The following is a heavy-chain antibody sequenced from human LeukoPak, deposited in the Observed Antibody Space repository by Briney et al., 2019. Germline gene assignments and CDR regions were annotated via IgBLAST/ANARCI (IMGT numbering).Heavy chain of an antibody. J-gene: IGHJ4*02. CDR2: INPNSGGT. V-gene: IGHV1-2*02. CDR1: GYTFTVYY. D-gene: IGHD2-2*01. CDR3: ARDLTSAAADTYYFDY. Sequence: ASVKVSCTSSGYTFTVYYMHWVRQAPGQGLEWMGWINPNSGGTNYAQKFQGRVTITRDTSISTAYMELSRLRSDDTAVYYCARDLTSAAADTYYFDYWGQGTLVTVSS.